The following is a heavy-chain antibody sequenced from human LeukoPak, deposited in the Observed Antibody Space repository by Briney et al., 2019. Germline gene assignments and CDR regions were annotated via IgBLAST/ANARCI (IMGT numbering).Heavy chain of an antibody. Sequence: ASVKVSCKASGYTFTSYDINWVRQATGQGLEWMGWMNPNSGITGYAQKFQGRVTMTRNTSISTAYMELSSLRSEDTAVYYCARGPGSYYVGWIDPWGQGTLVTVSS. D-gene: IGHD1-26*01. CDR2: MNPNSGIT. CDR1: GYTFTSYD. J-gene: IGHJ5*02. V-gene: IGHV1-8*01. CDR3: ARGPGSYYVGWIDP.